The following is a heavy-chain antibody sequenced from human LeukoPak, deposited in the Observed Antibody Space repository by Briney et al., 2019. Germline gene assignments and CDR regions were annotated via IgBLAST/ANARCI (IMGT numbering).Heavy chain of an antibody. J-gene: IGHJ4*02. Sequence: SETLSLTCAVYGGSFSGYYWSWIRQPPGKGLEWIGEINHSGSTNYNPSLKSRVTISVDTSKNQFSLKLSSVTAADTAVYYCARHFRRGYDFWSGYPFDYWGQGTLDTVSS. CDR2: INHSGST. CDR1: GGSFSGYY. V-gene: IGHV4-34*01. D-gene: IGHD3-3*01. CDR3: ARHFRRGYDFWSGYPFDY.